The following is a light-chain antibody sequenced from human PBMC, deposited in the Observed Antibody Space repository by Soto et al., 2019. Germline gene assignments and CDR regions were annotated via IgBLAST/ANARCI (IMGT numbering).Light chain of an antibody. V-gene: IGKV1-5*01. CDR3: QQYNSYSGT. J-gene: IGKJ4*02. CDR2: DAS. CDR1: QSISSW. Sequence: QVTQAPSALSASVGDRVTITCRASQSISSWLAWYQQKPGKAPKLLIYDASSLESGVPSRFSGSGSGTEFTLTISSLQPDDFATYYCQQYNSYSGTFGRGTKVDIK.